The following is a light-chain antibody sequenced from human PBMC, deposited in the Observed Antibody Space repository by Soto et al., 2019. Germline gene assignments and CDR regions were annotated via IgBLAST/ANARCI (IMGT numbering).Light chain of an antibody. CDR1: DIIGSW. CDR3: QHYNSYSRT. J-gene: IGKJ1*01. Sequence: DIQMTQSPSTLSASVGDRVAITCRASDIIGSWVAWFQQKPGKAPKLLIYKASNLESGVPSRFAGTGSGTDFTLTITSLQPDDFATYYCQHYNSYSRTFGQGTKVDIK. CDR2: KAS. V-gene: IGKV1-5*03.